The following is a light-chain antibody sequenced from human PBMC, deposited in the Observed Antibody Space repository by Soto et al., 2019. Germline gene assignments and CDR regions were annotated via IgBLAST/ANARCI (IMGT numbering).Light chain of an antibody. CDR1: QSVDSTY. V-gene: IGKV3-20*01. CDR3: QQYGRSTRT. J-gene: IGKJ1*01. Sequence: EIVLTQSPGTLSLSPGERATLSCRASQSVDSTYLAWYQQKPGQAPRLVIYGASSRATGIPDRFSGSGSGTDFTLTISRLENEDFAVYDCQQYGRSTRTFGQGTKVDIK. CDR2: GAS.